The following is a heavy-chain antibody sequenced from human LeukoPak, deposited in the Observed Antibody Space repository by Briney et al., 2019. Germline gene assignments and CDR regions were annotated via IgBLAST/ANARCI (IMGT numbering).Heavy chain of an antibody. CDR2: ISTYDDNI. CDR1: GYTFTTYG. Sequence: ASVKVSCKASGYTFTTYGLSWVRQAPGQGLEWLGWISTYDDNIKYAQSLQGRLTLTIDTSTSTAYMELRSLTSDDTAVYYCARETYTNILTGTDYWGPGTLVTVSS. V-gene: IGHV1-18*01. CDR3: ARETYTNILTGTDY. D-gene: IGHD3-9*01. J-gene: IGHJ4*02.